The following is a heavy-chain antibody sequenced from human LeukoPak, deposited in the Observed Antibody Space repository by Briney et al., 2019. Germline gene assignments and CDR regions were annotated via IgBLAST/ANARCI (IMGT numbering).Heavy chain of an antibody. Sequence: GGSLRLSCAASGFTFTSYAMNWVRQAPGKGLEWVSAISGSGVSTFYADSVKGRFTISRDNAKNSLYLQMNSLRAEDTAVYYCIRANYDSSGYYSYAEYFQHWGQGTLVTVSS. J-gene: IGHJ1*01. D-gene: IGHD3-22*01. CDR3: IRANYDSSGYYSYAEYFQH. CDR1: GFTFTSYA. CDR2: ISGSGVST. V-gene: IGHV3-23*01.